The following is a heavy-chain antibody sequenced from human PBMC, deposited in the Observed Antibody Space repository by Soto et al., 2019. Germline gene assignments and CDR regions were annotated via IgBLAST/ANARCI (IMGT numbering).Heavy chain of an antibody. CDR1: GFTFTNHA. V-gene: IGHV3-30-3*01. J-gene: IGHJ4*02. Sequence: QVHLVESGGGVVQPGRSLRLSCAASGFTFTNHAFHWVRQAPGKGLEWVAIVSYDGGNKYYADSVKGRFTISRDNSKNTVSLEMNSLRPEDTAVYYCARGIQLWLRLFDCWGQGTLVTVSS. CDR2: VSYDGGNK. CDR3: ARGIQLWLRLFDC. D-gene: IGHD5-18*01.